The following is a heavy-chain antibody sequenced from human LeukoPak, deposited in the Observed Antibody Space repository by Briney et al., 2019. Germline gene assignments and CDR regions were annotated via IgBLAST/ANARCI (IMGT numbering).Heavy chain of an antibody. V-gene: IGHV4-39*01. J-gene: IGHJ4*02. CDR1: GGSISSSSYY. Sequence: PSETLSLTCTVSGGSISSSSYYWGWIRQPPGKGLEWIGNIYYSGSTYYNPSLKSRVTISGDTSKNQFSLRLSSVPAADTAVYYCASLPSSGWYRHIGYWGQGTLVTVSS. CDR2: IYYSGST. CDR3: ASLPSSGWYRHIGY. D-gene: IGHD6-19*01.